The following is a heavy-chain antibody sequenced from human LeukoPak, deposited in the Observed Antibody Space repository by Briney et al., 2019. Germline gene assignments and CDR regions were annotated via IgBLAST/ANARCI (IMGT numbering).Heavy chain of an antibody. D-gene: IGHD6-6*01. J-gene: IGHJ4*02. V-gene: IGHV1-2*04. Sequence: AASVKVSCKASGYTFTGYYMHWVRQAPGQGLEWMGWINPNSGGTNYAQKFQGWVTMTRDTSISTAYMELSRLRSDDTAVYYCARDGESSSSGFDYWGQGTLVTVSS. CDR2: INPNSGGT. CDR3: ARDGESSSSGFDY. CDR1: GYTFTGYY.